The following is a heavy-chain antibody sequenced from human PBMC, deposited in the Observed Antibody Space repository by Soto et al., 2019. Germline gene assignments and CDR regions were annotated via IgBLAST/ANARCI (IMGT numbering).Heavy chain of an antibody. V-gene: IGHV4-30-4*01. D-gene: IGHD2-8*01. CDR3: AREIMPLTNDLYFDP. J-gene: IGHJ2*01. CDR1: GGSISGGVHS. CDR2: IFDSGST. Sequence: QVQLQESGPGLVKPSETLSLTCTVSGGSISGGVHSWRWIRQPPGKGLERTGHIFDSGSTYYNPSLKRRLTRSVDTSKTQFSLRLSSVTAAATAVCYCAREIMPLTNDLYFDPWGRGTLGTVSS.